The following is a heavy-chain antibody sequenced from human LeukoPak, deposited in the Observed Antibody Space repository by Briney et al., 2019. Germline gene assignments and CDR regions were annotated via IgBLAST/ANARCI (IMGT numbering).Heavy chain of an antibody. CDR2: ITRTGRI. CDR1: GGSFSGYY. Sequence: SETLSLTCAVYGGSFSGYYWSWIRQPPEKGLDWIGEITRTGRINYNPALKGRVTISVDISKNQFSLQLNSVTAADTAVYYCVRETATYYYDSRGYYRQIEVFDIWGQGTPVIVSS. D-gene: IGHD3-22*01. J-gene: IGHJ3*02. CDR3: VRETATYYYDSRGYYRQIEVFDI. V-gene: IGHV4-34*01.